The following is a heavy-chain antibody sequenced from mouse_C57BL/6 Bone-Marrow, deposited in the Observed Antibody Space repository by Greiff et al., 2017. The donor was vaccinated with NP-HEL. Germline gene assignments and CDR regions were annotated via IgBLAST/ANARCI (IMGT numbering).Heavy chain of an antibody. CDR3: TTGGSSPYAMDY. Sequence: VQLKQSGAELVRPGASVKLSCTVSGFNIKDDYMHWVKQRPEQGLEWIGWIDPENGDTEYDSKFQGQATITADTSSNTAYLQLSSLTSEDTAVYYCTTGGSSPYAMDYWGQGTSLTVSS. V-gene: IGHV14-4*01. CDR2: IDPENGDT. CDR1: GFNIKDDY. J-gene: IGHJ4*01. D-gene: IGHD1-1*01.